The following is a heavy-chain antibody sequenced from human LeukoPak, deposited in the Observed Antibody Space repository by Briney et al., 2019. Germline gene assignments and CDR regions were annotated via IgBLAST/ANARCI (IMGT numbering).Heavy chain of an antibody. CDR2: IFYSGST. Sequence: PSETLSLTCTLSGGSISTYYWGWVRQPPGKALEWIGNIFYSGSTYYSPSLKSRVTISLDTSRNQFSLKLNSVTAADTAVYYCAKSNGYGLIDIWGQGTMVTVSS. V-gene: IGHV4-59*12. D-gene: IGHD3-22*01. CDR3: AKSNGYGLIDI. J-gene: IGHJ3*02. CDR1: GGSISTYY.